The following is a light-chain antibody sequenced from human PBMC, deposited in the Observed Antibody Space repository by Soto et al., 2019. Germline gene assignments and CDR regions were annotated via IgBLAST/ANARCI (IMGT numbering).Light chain of an antibody. V-gene: IGLV2-23*02. Sequence: QSVLTQPASVSGSPGQSITISCTGTSSDVGSYNLVSWYQHHPGKAPKLMIYEVSKRPSGVSNCFSGSKSGNTASLTISGLQAEDEADYYCCSYAGSSTFPYVFGTGTKVTVL. CDR1: SSDVGSYNL. CDR2: EVS. CDR3: CSYAGSSTFPYV. J-gene: IGLJ1*01.